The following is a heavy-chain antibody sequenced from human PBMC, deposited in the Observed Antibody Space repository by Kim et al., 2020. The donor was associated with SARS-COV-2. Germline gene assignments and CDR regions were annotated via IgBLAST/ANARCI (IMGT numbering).Heavy chain of an antibody. Sequence: ASVKVSCKASGYTFTSYAMHWVRQAPGQRLEWMGWINAGNGNTKYSQKFQGRVTITRDTSASTAYMELSSLRSEDTAVYYCAREKRKILLWFGDSERCFDYWGQGTLVTVSS. D-gene: IGHD3-10*01. CDR2: INAGNGNT. V-gene: IGHV1-3*01. CDR3: AREKRKILLWFGDSERCFDY. J-gene: IGHJ4*02. CDR1: GYTFTSYA.